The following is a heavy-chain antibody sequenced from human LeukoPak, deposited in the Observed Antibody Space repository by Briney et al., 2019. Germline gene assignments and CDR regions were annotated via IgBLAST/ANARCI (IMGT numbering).Heavy chain of an antibody. CDR1: GGSTGSDY. V-gene: IGHV4-59*08. Sequence: SETLSLTCTVSGGSTGSDYWSWIRQPPGKGLEWIAYVYYSGVTSYNPSLKSRVAISIDTSKNQFSLNLTSVTAADTAVYYCARLSLHCSGGSCYRGAFDSWGQGTLVTVSS. J-gene: IGHJ4*02. CDR2: VYYSGVT. D-gene: IGHD2-15*01. CDR3: ARLSLHCSGGSCYRGAFDS.